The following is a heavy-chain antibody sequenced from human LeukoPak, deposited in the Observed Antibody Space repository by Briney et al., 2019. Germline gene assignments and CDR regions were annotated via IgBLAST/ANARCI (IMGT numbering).Heavy chain of an antibody. CDR1: GYTFTSYD. Sequence: SVKVSCKASGYTFTSYDINWVRQAPGQGLEWMGRIIPIFGTANYAQKFQGRVTITTDESTSTAYMELSSLRSEDTAVYYCARDSRSRDRADYWGQGTLVTVSS. CDR2: IIPIFGTA. V-gene: IGHV1-69*05. CDR3: ARDSRSRDRADY. J-gene: IGHJ4*02. D-gene: IGHD5-24*01.